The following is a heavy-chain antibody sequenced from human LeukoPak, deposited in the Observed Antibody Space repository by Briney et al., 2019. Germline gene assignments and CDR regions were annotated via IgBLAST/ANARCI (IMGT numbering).Heavy chain of an antibody. Sequence: ASVKVSCKASGYTFTTYGISWVRQAPGQGLEWMGWISAYNGNTNYAQKLQGRVTMTTDTSTSTAYMELRNLRSDDTAVYYCARDRRLHGFDIWGQGTMVTVSS. V-gene: IGHV1-18*04. J-gene: IGHJ3*02. D-gene: IGHD3-16*01. CDR3: ARDRRLHGFDI. CDR1: GYTFTTYG. CDR2: ISAYNGNT.